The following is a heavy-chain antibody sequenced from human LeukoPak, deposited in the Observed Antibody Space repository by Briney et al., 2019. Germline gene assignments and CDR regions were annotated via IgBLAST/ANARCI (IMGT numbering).Heavy chain of an antibody. CDR3: TRVGYIDEGIDY. Sequence: GGSLRLSCAASGFSFSNYWMGWVRQAPGKGLACVANIKTDGSETYYVDSVKGRFTISRDNAKNSLYLQMNSLRAEDTAIYYCTRVGYIDEGIDYWGQGTLVTVSS. CDR2: IKTDGSET. V-gene: IGHV3-7*04. D-gene: IGHD5-24*01. CDR1: GFSFSNYW. J-gene: IGHJ4*02.